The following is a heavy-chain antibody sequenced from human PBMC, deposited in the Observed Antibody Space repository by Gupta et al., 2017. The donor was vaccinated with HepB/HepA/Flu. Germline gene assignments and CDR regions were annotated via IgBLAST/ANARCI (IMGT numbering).Heavy chain of an antibody. J-gene: IGHJ4*02. D-gene: IGHD7-27*01. Sequence: EVQLVEPGCGVVQQGGSLGLSCAAAGFSFTSHWMDWFRQGPGKGLEWVANIKQEGGVKFYVDSVTGRFTISRDNTKNSVYLQMNNLRDEDSAIYYCGSGDLFDYWGQGTLVTVSS. V-gene: IGHV3-7*01. CDR1: GFSFTSHW. CDR2: IKQEGGVK. CDR3: GSGDLFDY.